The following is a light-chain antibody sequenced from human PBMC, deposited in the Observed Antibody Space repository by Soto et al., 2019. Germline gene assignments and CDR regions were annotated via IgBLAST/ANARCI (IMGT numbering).Light chain of an antibody. V-gene: IGKV3-20*01. J-gene: IGKJ1*01. CDR1: QSVSNNY. CDR3: QKYNNWPPWT. CDR2: GAS. Sequence: EIVLTQSPGTPSLSPGERATLSCRTSQSVSNNYLAWYQQKPGQAPRLLIYGASSRATGIPDRFSGSGSGTEFTLTISSLQSEDFAVYYCQKYNNWPPWTVGQGTKVDI.